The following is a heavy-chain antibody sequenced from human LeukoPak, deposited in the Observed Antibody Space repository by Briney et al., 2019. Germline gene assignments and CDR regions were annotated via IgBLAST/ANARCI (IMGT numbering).Heavy chain of an antibody. D-gene: IGHD1-26*01. Sequence: GESLKISCKGSGYRFTNYWIGWVRQMPGKGLEWMGIIYPGDSDIRYSPSLQGQVTISADKSISTAYLQWSSLKASDTAMYYCARGYVGSGSPHGFFDYWGQGTLVSVSS. J-gene: IGHJ4*02. V-gene: IGHV5-51*01. CDR3: ARGYVGSGSPHGFFDY. CDR1: GYRFTNYW. CDR2: IYPGDSDI.